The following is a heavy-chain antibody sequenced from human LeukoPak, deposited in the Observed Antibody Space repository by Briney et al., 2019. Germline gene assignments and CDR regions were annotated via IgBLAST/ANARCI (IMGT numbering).Heavy chain of an antibody. CDR2: IGVGGSWFSQ. Sequence: GGSLRLSCTASGFTFRHYAMNWVRHAPGKGLEWVSYIGVGGSWFSQYYGDSVKGRFTISRDDAKNSVYLQMNSLRVEDTAVYYCARGGSYLSAFDIWGQGTMVTVSS. CDR3: ARGGSYLSAFDI. J-gene: IGHJ3*02. D-gene: IGHD1-26*01. CDR1: GFTFRHYA. V-gene: IGHV3-21*04.